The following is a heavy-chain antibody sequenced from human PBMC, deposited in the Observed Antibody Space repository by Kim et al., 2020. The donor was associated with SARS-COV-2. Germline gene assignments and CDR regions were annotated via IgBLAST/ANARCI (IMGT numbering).Heavy chain of an antibody. V-gene: IGHV4-61*01. CDR1: GGTVKNGTQF. Sequence: SETLSLTCTVSGGTVKNGTQFWSWIRQSPRKGLEWIGYIFYSGSTNYNPSLKSRVTMSIDTSKTQFFLRLTSLTAMDTAIYYCARDIGGPLTPHIGMDVWGKWTAVTVSS. D-gene: IGHD3-16*01. J-gene: IGHJ6*04. CDR3: ARDIGGPLTPHIGMDV. CDR2: IFYSGST.